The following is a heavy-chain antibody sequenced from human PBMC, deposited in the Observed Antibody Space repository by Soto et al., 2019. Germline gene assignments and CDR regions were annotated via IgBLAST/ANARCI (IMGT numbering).Heavy chain of an antibody. CDR3: AKGRAAAGTDFDY. CDR2: ISWNSGSI. CDR1: GFTFDDYA. Sequence: EEQLVESGGGLVQPGRSLRLSCAASGFTFDDYAMHWVRQAPGKGREWVSGISWNSGSIGYADSVKGRFTISRDNAKNSLYVQMNTLRAEDTALYYCAKGRAAAGTDFDYWGQGTLVTVYS. J-gene: IGHJ4*02. V-gene: IGHV3-9*01. D-gene: IGHD6-13*01.